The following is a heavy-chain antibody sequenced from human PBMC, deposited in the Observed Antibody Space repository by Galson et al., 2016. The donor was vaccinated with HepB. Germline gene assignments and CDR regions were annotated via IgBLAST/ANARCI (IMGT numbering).Heavy chain of an antibody. CDR3: ARLFRLWDGFFDY. Sequence: SETLSLTCTVSSGSVSGYYWSWIRQPPGKGLEWIGHIYDTGNTKYNPSLKSRLTISIDTSKDQFSLKLSSVTAADTAVYYCARLFRLWDGFFDYWGQGTLVTASS. CDR2: IYDTGNT. CDR1: SGSVSGYY. V-gene: IGHV4-59*08. D-gene: IGHD5-18*01. J-gene: IGHJ4*02.